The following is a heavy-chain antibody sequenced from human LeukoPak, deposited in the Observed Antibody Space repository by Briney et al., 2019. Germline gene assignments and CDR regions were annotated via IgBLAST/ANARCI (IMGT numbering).Heavy chain of an antibody. J-gene: IGHJ5*02. CDR3: ARRAADDYNWFDP. D-gene: IGHD6-13*01. CDR1: GGTFSSYA. V-gene: IGHV1-69*04. Sequence: ASVKVSCKASGGTFSSYAISWVRQAPGQGLEWVGRIIPIFGIANYAQKFQGRVTITADKSTSTAYMELSSLRSEDTAVYYCARRAADDYNWFDPWGQGTLVTVSS. CDR2: IIPIFGIA.